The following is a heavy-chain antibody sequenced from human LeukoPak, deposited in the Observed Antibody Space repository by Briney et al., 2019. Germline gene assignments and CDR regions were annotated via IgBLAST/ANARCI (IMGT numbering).Heavy chain of an antibody. CDR1: GFTFSSYG. CDR3: TKDFGGGNGYGHFDY. V-gene: IGHV3-30*18. J-gene: IGHJ4*02. D-gene: IGHD5-18*01. CDR2: ISYDGSNK. Sequence: GGSLRLSCAASGFTFSSYGMDWVRQAPGKGLEWVAMISYDGSNKFYADSVKGRFTISRDNSKNTLYLQMDSLRAEDTAVYYCTKDFGGGNGYGHFDYWGQGTLVTVSS.